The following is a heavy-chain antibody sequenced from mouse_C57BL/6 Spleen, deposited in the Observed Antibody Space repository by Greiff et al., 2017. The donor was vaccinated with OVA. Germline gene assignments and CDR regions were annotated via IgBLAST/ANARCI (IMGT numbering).Heavy chain of an antibody. CDR3: ARIRDLRYAMDY. D-gene: IGHD1-1*01. CDR2: INPNYGTT. J-gene: IGHJ4*01. V-gene: IGHV1-39*01. CDR1: GYTFTDYN. Sequence: VQLQQSGPELVKPGASVKISCKASGYTFTDYNMNWVKQSNGKSLEWIGVINPNYGTTSYNQKFKGKATLTVDTSSSTAYMKLHSLTSEDSAVYSWARIRDLRYAMDYWGQGTSVTVST.